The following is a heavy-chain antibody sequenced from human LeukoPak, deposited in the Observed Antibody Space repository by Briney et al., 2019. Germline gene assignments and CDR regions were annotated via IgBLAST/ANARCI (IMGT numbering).Heavy chain of an antibody. CDR2: ISLSSSSI. J-gene: IGHJ4*02. CDR3: AREITRPSTIYSSGWQHFDY. Sequence: GGSLRLSCAASGFTFSHYGMHWVRQAPGKGLEWVSYISLSSSSIYYADSLKGRFTISRDNAKNSLYLQMNSLRAEDTAVYYCAREITRPSTIYSSGWQHFDYWGQGTLVTVSS. CDR1: GFTFSHYG. V-gene: IGHV3-48*01. D-gene: IGHD6-19*01.